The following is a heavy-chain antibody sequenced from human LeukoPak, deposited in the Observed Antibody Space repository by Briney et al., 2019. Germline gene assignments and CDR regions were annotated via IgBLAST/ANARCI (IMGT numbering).Heavy chain of an antibody. Sequence: GGSLRLSCAASGFTVSSNYMSWVRQAPGKGLEWVSVIYSGGSTYYADSVKGRFTISRDNSKNTLYLQMNSLRAEDTAVYYCASRRSYNWNYGYWGQGTLVTVSS. CDR3: ASRRSYNWNYGY. V-gene: IGHV3-53*01. CDR2: IYSGGST. D-gene: IGHD1-7*01. CDR1: GFTVSSNY. J-gene: IGHJ4*02.